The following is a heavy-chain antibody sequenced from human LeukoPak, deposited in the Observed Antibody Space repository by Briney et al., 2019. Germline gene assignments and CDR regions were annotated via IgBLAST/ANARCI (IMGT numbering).Heavy chain of an antibody. CDR3: ARDTDVDTAMADY. CDR1: GFTFSSYS. CDR2: ISSSSSYI. J-gene: IGHJ4*02. Sequence: PGGSLRLSCAAPGFTFSSYSMNWVRQAPGKGLEWVSSISSSSSYIYYADSVKGRFTISRDNAKNSLYLQMNSLRAEDTAVYYCARDTDVDTAMADYWGQGTLVTVSS. D-gene: IGHD5-18*01. V-gene: IGHV3-21*01.